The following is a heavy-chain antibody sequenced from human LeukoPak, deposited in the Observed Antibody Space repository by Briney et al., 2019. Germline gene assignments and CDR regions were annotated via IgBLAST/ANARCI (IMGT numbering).Heavy chain of an antibody. CDR3: ARAPPRRDYDGSGYDDAFDI. CDR1: GGTFSSYA. V-gene: IGHV1-69*04. J-gene: IGHJ3*02. D-gene: IGHD3-22*01. Sequence: ASVKVSCKASGGTFSSYAISWVRQAPGQGLEWMGRIISILGIANYAQKFQGRVTITADKSTSTAYMELSSLRSEDTAVYYCARAPPRRDYDGSGYDDAFDIWGQGTMVTVSS. CDR2: IISILGIA.